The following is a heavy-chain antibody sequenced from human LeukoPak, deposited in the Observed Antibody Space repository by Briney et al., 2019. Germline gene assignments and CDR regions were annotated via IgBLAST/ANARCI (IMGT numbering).Heavy chain of an antibody. Sequence: KPSETLSLTCTVSGGSISSSSYYWGWIRQPPGKGLEWIGSIYYSGSTYYNPSLKSRVTISVDTSKNQFSLKLSSVTAADTAVYYCARDNDYYDSSGYYTGNWDAFDIWGQGTMVTVSS. CDR3: ARDNDYYDSSGYYTGNWDAFDI. CDR1: GGSISSSSYY. V-gene: IGHV4-39*07. J-gene: IGHJ3*02. CDR2: IYYSGST. D-gene: IGHD3-22*01.